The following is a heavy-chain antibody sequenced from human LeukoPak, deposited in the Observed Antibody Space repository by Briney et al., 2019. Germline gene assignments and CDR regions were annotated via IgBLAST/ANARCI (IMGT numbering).Heavy chain of an antibody. Sequence: SETLSLTCTVSGGSISSYYWNWIRQPPGKGLEWIGYIYYSGTTNYNPSLKSRVTISVDTSKNQFSLKLSSVTAADTAVYYCTRGSIAYYYMDVWGKGTTVTISS. J-gene: IGHJ6*03. CDR3: TRGSIAYYYMDV. CDR1: GGSISSYY. D-gene: IGHD3-22*01. V-gene: IGHV4-59*01. CDR2: IYYSGTT.